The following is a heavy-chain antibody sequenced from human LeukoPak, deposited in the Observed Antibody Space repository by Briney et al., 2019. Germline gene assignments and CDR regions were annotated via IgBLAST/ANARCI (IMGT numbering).Heavy chain of an antibody. Sequence: ASVKVSCKASGYTFTSYAINWVRQAPGQGLEWMGWVNTNTGNPTYAQGFTGRFVFSLDTSVSTAYLQISSLKAEDTAVYYCARDGLFSSAKYFQHWGQGTLVTVCS. CDR2: VNTNTGNP. V-gene: IGHV7-4-1*02. J-gene: IGHJ1*01. D-gene: IGHD6-6*01. CDR1: GYTFTSYA. CDR3: ARDGLFSSAKYFQH.